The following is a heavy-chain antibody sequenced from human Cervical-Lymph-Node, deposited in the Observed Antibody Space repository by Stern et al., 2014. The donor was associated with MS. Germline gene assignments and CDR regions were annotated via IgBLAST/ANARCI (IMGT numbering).Heavy chain of an antibody. Sequence: QVQLVESGPGLVRPSQTLSLTCSVSGYSISSGSYYWSWIRQHPAKGLEWIGYIYYTGGTNYSPSLKSRVTISIDRSKNQLSLKLTSVTAADTAVYYCARDGYGAGRFDIWGRGTIVTVSS. CDR3: ARDGYGAGRFDI. CDR2: IYYTGGT. CDR1: GYSISSGSYY. D-gene: IGHD5-12*01. V-gene: IGHV4-31*03. J-gene: IGHJ3*02.